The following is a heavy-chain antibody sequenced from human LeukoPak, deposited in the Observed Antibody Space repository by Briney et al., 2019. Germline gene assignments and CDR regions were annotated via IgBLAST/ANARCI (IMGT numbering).Heavy chain of an antibody. D-gene: IGHD5-18*01. J-gene: IGHJ4*02. CDR3: ATWIQLWSDFDY. V-gene: IGHV3-74*01. Sequence: GGSLRLSRAASGFTLSSYWMHWVRQAPGKGLVWVSRINSDGSSTSYADSVKGRFTISRDNAKNTLYLQMNSLRAEDTAVYYCATWIQLWSDFDYWGQGTLVTVSS. CDR2: INSDGSST. CDR1: GFTLSSYW.